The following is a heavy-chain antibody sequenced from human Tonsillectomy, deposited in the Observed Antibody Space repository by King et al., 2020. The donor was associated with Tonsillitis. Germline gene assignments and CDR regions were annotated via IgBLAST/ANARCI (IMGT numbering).Heavy chain of an antibody. V-gene: IGHV3-15*01. CDR1: GFTFSNAW. Sequence: EVQLVESGGGLVKPGGSLRLSCAASGFTFSNAWMSWVRQAPGKGLEWVGRIKSKNDGGTTDYAAPLKGRFTISRDDSKNKLYLQMNSLKTEDTAVYYCTTGIYDFWSGGYMDVWGKGTTVTVSS. CDR3: TTGIYDFWSGGYMDV. CDR2: IKSKNDGGTT. J-gene: IGHJ6*03. D-gene: IGHD3-3*01.